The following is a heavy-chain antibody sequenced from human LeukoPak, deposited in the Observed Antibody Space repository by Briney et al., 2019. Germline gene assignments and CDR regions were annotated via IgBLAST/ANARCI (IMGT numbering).Heavy chain of an antibody. V-gene: IGHV3-53*01. J-gene: IGHJ6*03. CDR2: IYSGGST. Sequence: PGGSLRLSCAASGFTVSSNYMSWVRQAPGKGLEWVSVIYSGGSTYYADSVKGRFTISRDNSKNTLYLQMNSLRAEDTAVYYCASPGLQIYMDVWGKGTTVTVSS. CDR3: ASPGLQIYMDV. D-gene: IGHD4-11*01. CDR1: GFTVSSNY.